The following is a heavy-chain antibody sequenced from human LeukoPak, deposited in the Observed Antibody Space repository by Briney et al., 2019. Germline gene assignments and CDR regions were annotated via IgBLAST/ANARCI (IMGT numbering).Heavy chain of an antibody. CDR2: INQDGSVK. J-gene: IGHJ4*02. V-gene: IGHV3-7*01. D-gene: IGHD6-13*01. CDR3: AREGVPLSRSLWQQLVRGGFDY. Sequence: GGSLRLSCAASGFTFSSYNINWVRQAPGKGLEWVANINQDGSVKYHVDSVKGRFTISRDNAKNSLYLQMNSLRAEDTAVYYCAREGVPLSRSLWQQLVRGGFDYWGQGTLVTVSS. CDR1: GFTFSSYN.